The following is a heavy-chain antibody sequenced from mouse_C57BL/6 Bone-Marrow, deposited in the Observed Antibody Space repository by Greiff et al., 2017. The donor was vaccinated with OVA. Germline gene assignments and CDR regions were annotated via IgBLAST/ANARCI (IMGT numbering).Heavy chain of an antibody. CDR3: ARGGYRYFDV. V-gene: IGHV5-6*01. J-gene: IGHJ1*03. CDR1: GFTFSSYG. CDR2: ISSGGSYI. Sequence: EVKLVESGGDLVKPGGSLKLSCAASGFTFSSYGMSWVRQTPDKRLEWVATISSGGSYIYYPDTVKGRFTISRDNAKNTLYLQMSSLKSEDTAMYYCARGGYRYFDVWGTGTTVTVSS.